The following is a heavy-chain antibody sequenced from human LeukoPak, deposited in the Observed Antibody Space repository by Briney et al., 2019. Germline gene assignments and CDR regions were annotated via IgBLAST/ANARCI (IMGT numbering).Heavy chain of an antibody. CDR3: AKIRSDIDYDMDV. CDR1: GYSISSGYY. J-gene: IGHJ6*02. V-gene: IGHV4-38-2*02. Sequence: SQTLSLTCTVSGYSISSGYYWGWIRQPPGKGLEWIGSIYHSGSTYYNPSLKSRVTVSVDTSKNQFSLKLSSVTAADTAVYYCAKIRSDIDYDMDVWGQGTTVTVSS. D-gene: IGHD5-12*01. CDR2: IYHSGST.